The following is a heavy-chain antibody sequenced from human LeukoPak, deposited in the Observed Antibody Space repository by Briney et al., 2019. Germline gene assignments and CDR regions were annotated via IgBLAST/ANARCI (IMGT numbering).Heavy chain of an antibody. D-gene: IGHD5/OR15-5a*01. Sequence: GGSLRLSCAASGSTFSNYWLHWVRHAPGKGLVWVSRINGDGTSTIYADSVKGRFTISRDNPKSTVYLQMNSLRAEDTAVYYCARTGSVGDLDIWGQGTMVTVSS. CDR3: ARTGSVGDLDI. CDR2: INGDGTST. J-gene: IGHJ3*02. V-gene: IGHV3-74*01. CDR1: GSTFSNYW.